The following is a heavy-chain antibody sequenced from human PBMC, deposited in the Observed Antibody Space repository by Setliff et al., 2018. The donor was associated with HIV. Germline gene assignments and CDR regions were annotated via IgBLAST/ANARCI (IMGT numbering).Heavy chain of an antibody. V-gene: IGHV1-46*01. CDR3: AAGYLRYSSGWYYFDY. CDR1: GYTFTSYH. CDR2: INPSDGST. J-gene: IGHJ4*01. Sequence: ASVKVSCKASGYTFTSYHMHWVRQAPGQGLEWMGIINPSDGSTSYAQKFQGRVTITADKSTSTAYMELSGLRSEDTAVYYCAAGYLRYSSGWYYFDYWGQGTLVTVSS. D-gene: IGHD6-19*01.